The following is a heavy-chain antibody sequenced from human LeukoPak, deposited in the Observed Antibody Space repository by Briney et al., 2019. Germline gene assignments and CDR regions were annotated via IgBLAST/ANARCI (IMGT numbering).Heavy chain of an antibody. CDR2: INHSGST. D-gene: IGHD6-13*01. CDR3: ARGRDSRRRYFGY. Sequence: SETLSLTCAVYGGSFSGYYWSWIRQPPGKGLEWIGEINHSGSTNYNPSLKSRVTISVDTSKNQFSLKLSSVTAADTAVYYCARGRDSRRRYFGYWGQGTLVTVSS. CDR1: GGSFSGYY. V-gene: IGHV4-34*01. J-gene: IGHJ4*02.